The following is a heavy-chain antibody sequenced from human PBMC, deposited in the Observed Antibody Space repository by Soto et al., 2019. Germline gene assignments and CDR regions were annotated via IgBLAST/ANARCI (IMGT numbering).Heavy chain of an antibody. J-gene: IGHJ4*02. CDR3: ARGYGRNFDY. D-gene: IGHD3-10*01. Sequence: QVQLQQWGAGLLKPSETLSLTCAVYGGSFSGYYWNWIRQPPGKGLEWIGEINHSGSTNYNPSLTSRVTISLDTSKTQFSLKLSSVTAADTAVSYCARGYGRNFDYWGQGTLVTVSS. V-gene: IGHV4-34*01. CDR1: GGSFSGYY. CDR2: INHSGST.